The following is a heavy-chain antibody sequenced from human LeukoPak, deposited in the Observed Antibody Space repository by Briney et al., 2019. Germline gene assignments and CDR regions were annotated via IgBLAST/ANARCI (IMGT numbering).Heavy chain of an antibody. CDR1: GGSISSYY. CDR2: IYYSGST. CDR3: ARDRGQGSPHFDY. V-gene: IGHV4-59*01. Sequence: SETLSLTCTVSGGSISSYYWSWIRQPPGKGLEWIEYIYYSGSTNYNPSLKSRVTISVDTSKNQFSLKLSSVTAADTAVYYCARDRGQGSPHFDYWGQGTLVTVSS. J-gene: IGHJ4*02. D-gene: IGHD3-10*01.